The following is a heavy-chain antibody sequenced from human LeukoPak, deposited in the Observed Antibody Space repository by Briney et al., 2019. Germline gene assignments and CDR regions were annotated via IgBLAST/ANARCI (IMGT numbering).Heavy chain of an antibody. V-gene: IGHV4-4*07. CDR2: IYTSGST. CDR1: GGSISSYY. D-gene: IGHD6-6*01. J-gene: IGHJ5*02. CDR3: ARTEYSSSLAENWFDP. Sequence: SETLSLTCTVSGGSISSYYWSWIRQPAGKGLEWIGRIYTSGSTNYNPSLKSRVTMSVDTSKNQFSLKLSSVTAAGTAVYYCARTEYSSSLAENWFDPWGQGTLVTVSS.